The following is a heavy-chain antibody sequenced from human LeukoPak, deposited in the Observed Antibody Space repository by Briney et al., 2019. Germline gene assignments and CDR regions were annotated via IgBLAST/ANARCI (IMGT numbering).Heavy chain of an antibody. V-gene: IGHV3-7*01. J-gene: IGHJ5*02. CDR1: GFTFRSYW. D-gene: IGHD2-2*01. CDR2: IRQDGSEK. CDR3: ARDFSAQVPVTIHDNWFDP. Sequence: GGSLRLSCAASGFTFRSYWMSWLRQAPGKGAEWVANIRQDGSEKYYMDSVKGRFTISRDNAKKPLYLQMNSLRADDTAMYYCARDFSAQVPVTIHDNWFDPWGQGTLVIVSS.